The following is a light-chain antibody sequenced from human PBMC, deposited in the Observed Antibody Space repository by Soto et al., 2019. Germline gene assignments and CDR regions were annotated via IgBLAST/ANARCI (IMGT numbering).Light chain of an antibody. CDR2: DAS. CDR3: QQRSNWPPIT. Sequence: EILLTHSPATLSLSSLERGALSCRSSQSVSSYLAWYQQKPGQAPRLLIYDASNRATGIPARFSGSGSGTDFTLTISSLEPEDFAVYYCQQRSNWPPITFGQGTRLENK. J-gene: IGKJ5*01. CDR1: QSVSSY. V-gene: IGKV3-11*01.